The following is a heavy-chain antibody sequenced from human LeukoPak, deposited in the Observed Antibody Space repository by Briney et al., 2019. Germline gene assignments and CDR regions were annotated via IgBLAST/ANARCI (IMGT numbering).Heavy chain of an antibody. CDR3: ARGEGAYYYGSGSRDWFDP. CDR2: INSDGSST. J-gene: IGHJ5*02. Sequence: PGGSLRLSCAASGFTFSSYWMHRVRQAPGKGLVWVSRINSDGSSTSYADSVKGRFTISRDNAKNTLYLQMNSLRAEDTAVYYCARGEGAYYYGSGSRDWFDPWGQGTLVTVSS. D-gene: IGHD3-10*01. V-gene: IGHV3-74*01. CDR1: GFTFSSYW.